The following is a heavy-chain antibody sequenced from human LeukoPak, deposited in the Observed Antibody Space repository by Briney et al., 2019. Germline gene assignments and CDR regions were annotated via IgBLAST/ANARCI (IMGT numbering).Heavy chain of an antibody. CDR1: GGAFSGYY. Sequence: SETLSLTCAVYGGAFSGYYWSWIRQPPGKGLEWIGEINHSGSTNYNPSLKSRVTISVDTSKNQFSLKLSSVTAADTAVYYCAISGYYSNFDYWGQGTLVPSPQ. V-gene: IGHV4-34*01. CDR2: INHSGST. CDR3: AISGYYSNFDY. J-gene: IGHJ4*02. D-gene: IGHD3-22*01.